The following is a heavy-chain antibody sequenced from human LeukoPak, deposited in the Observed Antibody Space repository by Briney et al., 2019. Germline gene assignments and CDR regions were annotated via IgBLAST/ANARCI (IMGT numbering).Heavy chain of an antibody. CDR1: GGTFSSYA. J-gene: IGHJ3*02. V-gene: IGHV1-69*13. CDR3: ARNQRGADYYDSSGYYYWNHAFDI. CDR2: IIPIFGTA. D-gene: IGHD3-22*01. Sequence: GASVKVSCKASGGTFSSYAISWVRQAPGQGLEWMGGIIPIFGTANYAQKFQGRVTITADESTSTAYMELSSLRSEDTAVYYCARNQRGADYYDSSGYYYWNHAFDIWGQGTMVTVSS.